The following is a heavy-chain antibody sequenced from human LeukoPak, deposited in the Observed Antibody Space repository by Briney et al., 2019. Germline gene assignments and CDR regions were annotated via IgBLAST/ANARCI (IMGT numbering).Heavy chain of an antibody. Sequence: SETLSLTCTVSGGSISSYYWSWIRQPPGKGLEWIACISYSGSTKYNPSLKSRVTISVDTSKNQLSLKLSSVTAADTAVYYCARAEEYYDILTGYYNPSIYYLDYWGQGTLVTVSS. D-gene: IGHD3-9*01. CDR3: ARAEEYYDILTGYYNPSIYYLDY. J-gene: IGHJ4*02. CDR1: GGSISSYY. V-gene: IGHV4-59*01. CDR2: ISYSGST.